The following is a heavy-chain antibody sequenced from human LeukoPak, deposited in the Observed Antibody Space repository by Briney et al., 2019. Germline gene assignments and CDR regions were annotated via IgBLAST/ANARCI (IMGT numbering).Heavy chain of an antibody. Sequence: SSETLSLTCTVSGGSISSYYWSWIRQPPGKGLEWIGYIYYSGSTNYNPSLKSRVTISVDTSKNQFSLKLSSVTAADTAVYYCARAPYYYDSSGPAFDYWGQGTLVTVSS. CDR3: ARAPYYYDSSGPAFDY. CDR1: GGSISSYY. V-gene: IGHV4-59*08. CDR2: IYYSGST. D-gene: IGHD3-22*01. J-gene: IGHJ4*02.